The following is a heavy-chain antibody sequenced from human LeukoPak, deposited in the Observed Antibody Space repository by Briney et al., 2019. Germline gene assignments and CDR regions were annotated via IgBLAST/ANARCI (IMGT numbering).Heavy chain of an antibody. D-gene: IGHD3-10*01. CDR3: AKDYYGSGSPNQFDY. J-gene: IGHJ4*02. V-gene: IGHV3-23*01. CDR2: ISGSGGST. CDR1: GFTFSSYA. Sequence: GGSLRLSCAASGFTFSSYAMSWVRQAPGKGLEWVSAISGSGGSTYYADSVKGRFTISRDNSKNTLYLQTNSLRAEDTAVYYCAKDYYGSGSPNQFDYWGQGTLVTVSS.